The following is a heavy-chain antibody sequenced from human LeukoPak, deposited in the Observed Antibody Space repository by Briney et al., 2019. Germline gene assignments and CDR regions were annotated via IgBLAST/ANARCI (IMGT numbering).Heavy chain of an antibody. CDR1: GGSFSGYY. CDR3: AKIGYCSTTTCYSTVFDS. J-gene: IGHJ4*02. V-gene: IGHV4-34*01. CDR2: IYHTGST. D-gene: IGHD2-2*01. Sequence: SETLSFTCAVYGGSFSGYYWSWIRQPPGKGLQWIGSIYHTGSTYYSPSLKSRVTISIDTSKNQFSLKLNFVTAADTAVYYCAKIGYCSTTTCYSTVFDSWGQGTLVTVSS.